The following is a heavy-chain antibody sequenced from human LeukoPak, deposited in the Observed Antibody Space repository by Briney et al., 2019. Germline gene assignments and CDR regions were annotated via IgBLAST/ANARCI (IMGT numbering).Heavy chain of an antibody. J-gene: IGHJ3*02. V-gene: IGHV1-24*01. CDR3: ATELYDSRDVDAFDI. D-gene: IGHD3-22*01. Sequence: ASGKVCCKVSGYTVTELSMHWVREAAGKGLEWRGGFDPEDGETIYAQKFQGRVTMTEDTSTDTAYMELSSLRSEDTAVYYCATELYDSRDVDAFDIWGQGTMVTVSS. CDR1: GYTVTELS. CDR2: FDPEDGET.